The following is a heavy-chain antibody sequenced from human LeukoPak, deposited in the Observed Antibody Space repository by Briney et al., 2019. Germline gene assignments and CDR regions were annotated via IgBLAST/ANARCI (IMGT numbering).Heavy chain of an antibody. CDR2: ISGSDHST. CDR1: GFTFSSYA. J-gene: IGHJ4*02. CDR3: AKQGCTSPSCYSNQ. D-gene: IGHD2-2*01. Sequence: GGSLRLSCAASGFTFSSYAMEWVRQAPGKGLEWVSVISGSDHSTYYADSVRGRFTISRDNSKNTLYLQMNSLRVEDTAVYYCAKQGCTSPSCYSNQWGQGTLVTVSS. V-gene: IGHV3-23*01.